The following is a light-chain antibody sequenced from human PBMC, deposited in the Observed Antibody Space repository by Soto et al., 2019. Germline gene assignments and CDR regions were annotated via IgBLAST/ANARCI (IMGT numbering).Light chain of an antibody. CDR3: QQYYNSPRT. J-gene: IGKJ1*01. CDR2: WAS. CDR1: QRGLYSSNNKNY. V-gene: IGKV4-1*01. Sequence: DIVMTQSPDSLSVSLGERATINGKSSQRGLYSSNNKNYLAWYQQKPRQPPKLLIYWASTRESGVPDRFSGSGSGTNFTLTISSLQAEDVAVYYCQQYYNSPRTFGQGTKVEIK.